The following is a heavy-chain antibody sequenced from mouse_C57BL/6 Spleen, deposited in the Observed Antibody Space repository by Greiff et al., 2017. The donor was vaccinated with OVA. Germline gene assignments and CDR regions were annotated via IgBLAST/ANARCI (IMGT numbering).Heavy chain of an antibody. CDR2: IWGDGST. CDR3: TKPRGYAMDD. V-gene: IGHV2-3*01. CDR1: GFSLTSYG. J-gene: IGHJ4*01. Sequence: VQLQQSGPGLVAPSQSLSITCTVSGFSLTSYGVSWVRQPPGKGLEWLGVIWGDGSTNYHSALISRLSISKENSKSQVFLKVNSQQTDDTATYYCTKPRGYAMDDWGQGTTVTVSS.